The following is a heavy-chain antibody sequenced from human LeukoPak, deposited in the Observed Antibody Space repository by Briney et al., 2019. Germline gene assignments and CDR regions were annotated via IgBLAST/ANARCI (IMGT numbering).Heavy chain of an antibody. CDR1: GFTFNSYS. J-gene: IGHJ4*02. D-gene: IGHD6-13*01. V-gene: IGHV3-21*01. Sequence: GGSLRLSCAASGFTFNSYSINWIRQAPGKGLEWVSSISSGSNYIYYADSVRGRFTTSRDDAKNSLYLQMNNLRADDTAVYYCARYGWPGSSYYRPFDYWGQGTLVTVSS. CDR3: ARYGWPGSSYYRPFDY. CDR2: ISSGSNYI.